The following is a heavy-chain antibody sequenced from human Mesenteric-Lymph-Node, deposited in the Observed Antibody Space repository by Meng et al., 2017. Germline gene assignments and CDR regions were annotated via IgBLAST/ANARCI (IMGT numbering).Heavy chain of an antibody. J-gene: IGHJ3*02. CDR3: AKAFEYSTSSLDAFDI. V-gene: IGHV3-9*01. CDR1: GFTFDNYA. D-gene: IGHD6-6*01. Sequence: SLKISCAASGFTFDNYAMHWVRQTPGKGLEWVSGISPSSDHIGYADSVKGRFTISRDNHKNSLYLQMNSLRDGDTALYYCAKAFEYSTSSLDAFDIWGQGTMVTVSS. CDR2: ISPSSDHI.